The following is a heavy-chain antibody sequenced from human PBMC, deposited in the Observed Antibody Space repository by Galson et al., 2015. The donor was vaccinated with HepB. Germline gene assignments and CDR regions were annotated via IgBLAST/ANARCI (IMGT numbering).Heavy chain of an antibody. Sequence: ETLSLTCTVSGGSISSSSYYWGWIRQPPGKGLEWIGSIYYSGSTYYNPSLKSRVTISVDTSKNQFSLKLSSVTAADTAVYYCATHHLDYGGNSDLLLNDYWGQGTLVTVSS. D-gene: IGHD4-23*01. V-gene: IGHV4-39*01. J-gene: IGHJ4*02. CDR2: IYYSGST. CDR1: GGSISSSSYY. CDR3: ATHHLDYGGNSDLLLNDY.